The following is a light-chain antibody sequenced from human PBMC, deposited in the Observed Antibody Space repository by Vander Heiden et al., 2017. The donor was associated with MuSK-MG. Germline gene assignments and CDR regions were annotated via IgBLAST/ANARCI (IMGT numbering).Light chain of an antibody. J-gene: IGLJ3*02. Sequence: QSVLTLPGSASGSPGQSNTIPCTATNVDVAGSGAVSRYQHPPGKAPNCMIFDVDNRPAGVSNRFAGSKSGDTASQTIAGLQAEDEGDYYCCSDAHRGLRVFGGGTNVTVL. V-gene: IGLV2-14*03. CDR3: CSDAHRGLRV. CDR1: NVDVAGSGA. CDR2: DVD.